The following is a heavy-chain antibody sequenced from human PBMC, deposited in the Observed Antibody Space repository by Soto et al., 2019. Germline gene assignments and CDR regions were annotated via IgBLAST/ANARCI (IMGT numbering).Heavy chain of an antibody. CDR3: ARAGYCSGGTCFHGNCDY. Sequence: QVQLVQSGAEVKRPGASVKVSCNASGYTFTTYYMHWVRQAPGQGLEWLGIINPNGGSTTYAQKFQGRGTMTRDTSTSTVYLELSSLRSEDTAVYYCARAGYCSGGTCFHGNCDYWGQGTLVTVSA. CDR2: INPNGGST. V-gene: IGHV1-46*01. CDR1: GYTFTTYY. D-gene: IGHD2-15*01. J-gene: IGHJ4*02.